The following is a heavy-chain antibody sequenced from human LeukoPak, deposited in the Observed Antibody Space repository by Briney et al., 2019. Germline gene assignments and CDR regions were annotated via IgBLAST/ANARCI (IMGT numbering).Heavy chain of an antibody. Sequence: GGSLRLSCAASGFTFSGYAMSWVRQAPGKGLEWVSAISGSGGSTYYADSVKGRFTISRDNSKNTLYLQMNSLRAEDTAVYYCAKGRYSSGWYDFDYWGQGTLVTVSS. J-gene: IGHJ4*02. CDR2: ISGSGGST. D-gene: IGHD6-19*01. V-gene: IGHV3-23*01. CDR1: GFTFSGYA. CDR3: AKGRYSSGWYDFDY.